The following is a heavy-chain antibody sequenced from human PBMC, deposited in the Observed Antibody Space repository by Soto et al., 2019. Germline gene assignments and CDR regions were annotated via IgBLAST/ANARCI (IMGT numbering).Heavy chain of an antibody. D-gene: IGHD4-17*01. CDR2: ISSSSSTI. CDR1: GFTFSSYS. V-gene: IGHV3-48*01. CDR3: ARDRMTTEDY. J-gene: IGHJ4*02. Sequence: GGSLRLSCAASGFTFSSYSMNWVRQAPGKGLEWVSYISSSSSTIYYADSVKGRFTISRDNAKNSLYLQMNSLRAEDTAVYYCARDRMTTEDYWGQGTLVTVSS.